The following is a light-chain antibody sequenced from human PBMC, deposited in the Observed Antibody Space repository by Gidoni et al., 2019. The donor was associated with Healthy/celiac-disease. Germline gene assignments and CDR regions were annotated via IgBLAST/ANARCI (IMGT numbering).Light chain of an antibody. V-gene: IGKV3-15*01. J-gene: IGKJ1*01. CDR2: GAS. Sequence: EIVRTQSPATLSVSPGERATLSCRASQSVSSNLAWYQQKPRQAPRLLIYGASTRATGIPARFSGSGSGTEFTLTISSLQSEEFAVYYCKQYNNWPPWTFGQGTKVEIK. CDR1: QSVSSN. CDR3: KQYNNWPPWT.